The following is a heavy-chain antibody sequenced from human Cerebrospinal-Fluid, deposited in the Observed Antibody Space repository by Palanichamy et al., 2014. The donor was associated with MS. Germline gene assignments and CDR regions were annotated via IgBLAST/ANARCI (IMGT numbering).Heavy chain of an antibody. CDR2: INHSGSS. CDR3: ARLGSWWLLTALRSTKGQYYYGMDV. V-gene: IGHV4-34*01. CDR1: WDPQWLQ. Sequence: QVQLQQWGGRTGEAFGDPVPHLRSLRWDPQWLQLDLDPPAPGKGLEWIGEINHSGSSNFNPSLESRVTMSVDTSQNHFSLKLSSVTAADTAVYYCARLGSWWLLTALRSTKGQYYYGMDVWGQGTTVTVSS. D-gene: IGHD5-12*01. J-gene: IGHJ6*02.